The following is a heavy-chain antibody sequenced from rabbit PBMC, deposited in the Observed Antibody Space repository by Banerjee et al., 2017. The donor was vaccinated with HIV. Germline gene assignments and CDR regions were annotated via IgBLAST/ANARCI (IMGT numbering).Heavy chain of an antibody. Sequence: QEQLEESGGDLVKPEGSLTLTCTASAFSFSNKYVMCWVRQAPGKGLEWIACISAGSSGSTYYANWAKGRFTISKTSSTTVTLQMTSLTAADTATYFCARDGSGWGANFNLWGPGTLVTVS. D-gene: IGHD4-1*01. V-gene: IGHV1S45*01. CDR2: ISAGSSGST. J-gene: IGHJ4*01. CDR1: AFSFSNKYV. CDR3: ARDGSGWGANFNL.